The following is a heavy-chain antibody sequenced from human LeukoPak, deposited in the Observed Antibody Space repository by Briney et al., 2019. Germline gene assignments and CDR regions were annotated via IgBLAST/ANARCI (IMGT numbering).Heavy chain of an antibody. CDR2: VDHTGST. CDR1: DDSITMYY. D-gene: IGHD1-1*01. Sequence: SETLSLTCSVSDDSITMYYWTWIRQPPGKGLEWIGYVDHTGSTNSNPSLNGRVSISRDTTKNLFSLRLRSVTAADTAVYFCARGRVSSSTWYSTYYYYFYMDVWGKGTTVTVSS. J-gene: IGHJ6*03. CDR3: ARGRVSSSTWYSTYYYYFYMDV. V-gene: IGHV4-59*01.